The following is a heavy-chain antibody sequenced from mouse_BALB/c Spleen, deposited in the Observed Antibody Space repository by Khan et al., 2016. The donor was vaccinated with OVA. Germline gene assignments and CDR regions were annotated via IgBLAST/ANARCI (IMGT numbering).Heavy chain of an antibody. V-gene: IGHV9-3-1*01. CDR2: INTYTGEP. CDR1: GYTFTNYG. CDR3: ARSASYWFFDV. J-gene: IGHJ1*01. Sequence: QIQLVQSGPELTKPGDTVNISCKASGYTFTNYGMNWVKQAPGKGLKWMGWINTYTGEPTYADGFKGRFASSLEPSPNTASLQINNLKNEDTATYFCARSASYWFFDVWGAGTAVTVAS. D-gene: IGHD6-1*01.